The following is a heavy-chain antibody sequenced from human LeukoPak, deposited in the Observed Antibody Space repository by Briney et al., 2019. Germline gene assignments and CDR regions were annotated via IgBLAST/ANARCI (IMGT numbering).Heavy chain of an antibody. J-gene: IGHJ3*02. CDR1: GFTFSSCS. D-gene: IGHD2-15*01. Sequence: GGSLRLSCAASGFTFSSCSMNWVRQAPGKGLEWVSSISSSSSYIYYADSVKGRFTISRDNAKNSLYLQMNSLRAEDTAVYYCARDQVGSGPDDAFDIWGQGTMVTVSS. V-gene: IGHV3-21*01. CDR3: ARDQVGSGPDDAFDI. CDR2: ISSSSSYI.